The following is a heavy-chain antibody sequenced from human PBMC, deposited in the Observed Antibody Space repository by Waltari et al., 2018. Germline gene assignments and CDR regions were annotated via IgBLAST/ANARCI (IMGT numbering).Heavy chain of an antibody. CDR2: IYHSGGT. V-gene: IGHV4-38-2*02. Sequence: QVQLQESGPGLVKPSETLSLTCAVSGYSISSGYYWGWIRQPPGKGLEWIGSIYHSGGTYYNPSLKGRVTISVDTSKNQFSLKLSSVTAADTAVYYCARDGGNYDSSGYYSDPFDYWGQGTLVTVSS. J-gene: IGHJ4*02. D-gene: IGHD3-22*01. CDR1: GYSISSGYY. CDR3: ARDGGNYDSSGYYSDPFDY.